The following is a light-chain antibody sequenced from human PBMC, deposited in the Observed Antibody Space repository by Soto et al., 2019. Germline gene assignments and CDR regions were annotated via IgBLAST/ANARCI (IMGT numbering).Light chain of an antibody. Sequence: EIMLTQSPATLSLSLGESATLSCRASQGVSSYLAWYQQKPGQAPRLLIYDASTRATGIPARFSGSGSGTDFTLTISSLESEDFAVYYCQQCGNLTLTFGGGTKVDIK. J-gene: IGKJ4*01. CDR2: DAS. V-gene: IGKV3-11*01. CDR3: QQCGNLTLT. CDR1: QGVSSY.